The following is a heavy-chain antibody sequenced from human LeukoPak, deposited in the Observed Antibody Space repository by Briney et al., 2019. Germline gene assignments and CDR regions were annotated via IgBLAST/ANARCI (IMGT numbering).Heavy chain of an antibody. CDR3: ARDAVTMVRGFYYYYMDV. V-gene: IGHV1-2*02. CDR2: INPNSGGT. Sequence: GASVKVSCKASGYTFTGYYMHWVRQAPGQGLEWMGWINPNSGGTNYAQKFQGRVTRTRDTSISTAYMELSRLRSDDTAVYYCARDAVTMVRGFYYYYMDVWGKGTTVTISS. J-gene: IGHJ6*03. D-gene: IGHD3-10*01. CDR1: GYTFTGYY.